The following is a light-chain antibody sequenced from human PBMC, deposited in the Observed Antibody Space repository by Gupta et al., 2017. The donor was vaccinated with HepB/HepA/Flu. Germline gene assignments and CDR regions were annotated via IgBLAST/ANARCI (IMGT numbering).Light chain of an antibody. J-gene: IGLJ2*01. CDR1: SRDIGAYDS. CDR2: DVA. V-gene: IGLV2-14*03. Sequence: QSALTQPASVSGSPVQSITISCTGTSRDIGAYDSVSWYQQYPGKAPKLLIYDVAARPSGISTRFSGSKSGNTASLTISGLQTEDEAAYFCSSFTSTLTLVVFGGGTKLTVL. CDR3: SSFTSTLTLVV.